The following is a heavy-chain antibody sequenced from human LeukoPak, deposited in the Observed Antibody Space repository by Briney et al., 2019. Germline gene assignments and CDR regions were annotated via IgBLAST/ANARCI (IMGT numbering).Heavy chain of an antibody. Sequence: GGSLRLSCAASGFTFSTYSMNWVRQAPGKGLEWVSAISGSGGSTYYADSVKGRFTISRDTSKNTLYLQMNSLRAEDTAVYYCASWPAGWYGEDSWGQGTLVTVSS. CDR3: ASWPAGWYGEDS. CDR1: GFTFSTYS. CDR2: ISGSGGST. J-gene: IGHJ4*02. V-gene: IGHV3-23*01. D-gene: IGHD6-19*01.